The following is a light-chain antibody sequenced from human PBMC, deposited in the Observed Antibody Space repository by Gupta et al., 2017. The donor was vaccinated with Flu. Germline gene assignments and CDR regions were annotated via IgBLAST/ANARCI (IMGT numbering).Light chain of an antibody. V-gene: IGLV1-40*01. J-gene: IGLJ1*01. CDR1: SSNIGAGYD. CDR3: QSYDSSLRV. CDR2: GNS. Sequence: QSVLTQPPSVSGAPGQSVTISCTGRSSNIGAGYDVHWYQQLPGTAPKLLIDGNSNRPAGVPDRFSGSKSGTSASLAITGLQAEDEADYYCQSYDSSLRVFGTGTKVTVL.